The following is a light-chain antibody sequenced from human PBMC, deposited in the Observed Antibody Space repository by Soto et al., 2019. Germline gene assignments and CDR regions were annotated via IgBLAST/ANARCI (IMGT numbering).Light chain of an antibody. J-gene: IGKJ1*01. V-gene: IGKV4-1*01. Sequence: DIVMTQSPDSLAVSLGERATINCKSSQSVLYSSNNKDYLAWYQQKPGQPPKLPIYWASTRQFGVPDRFSGSGSGTDFTLTISSLQAEDVAVYYCQQYFTTPRTFGQGTKVEIK. CDR2: WAS. CDR3: QQYFTTPRT. CDR1: QSVLYSSNNKDY.